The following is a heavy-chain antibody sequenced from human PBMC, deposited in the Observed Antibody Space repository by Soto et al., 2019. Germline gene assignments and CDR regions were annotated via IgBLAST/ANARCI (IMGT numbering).Heavy chain of an antibody. D-gene: IGHD1-26*01. CDR3: ASVVGAITRFDY. V-gene: IGHV4-39*01. J-gene: IGHJ4*02. Sequence: PSETLSLTCTVSGGSISSSSYYWGWILQSPGKGLEWIGSIYYSGNTYYNSSLKSRVTISVDTSKNQFSLKLSSVTAADTAVYYCASVVGAITRFDYWGQGTLVTVSS. CDR2: IYYSGNT. CDR1: GGSISSSSYY.